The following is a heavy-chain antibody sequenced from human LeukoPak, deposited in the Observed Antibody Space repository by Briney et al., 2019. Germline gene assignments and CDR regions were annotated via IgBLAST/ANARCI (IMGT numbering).Heavy chain of an antibody. D-gene: IGHD7-27*01. CDR3: AQDLAWGAFNH. CDR2: ISPSGGGT. V-gene: IGHV3-23*01. J-gene: IGHJ4*02. CDR1: GFTFSSYG. Sequence: GGSLRLSCAASGFTFSSYGMNWVRQAPGKGLEWVSGISPSGGGTYYADSVKGRFTTSRDDSKNTLSLQMNSLRVEDTAVYYCAQDLAWGAFNHWGQGTLVTVSS.